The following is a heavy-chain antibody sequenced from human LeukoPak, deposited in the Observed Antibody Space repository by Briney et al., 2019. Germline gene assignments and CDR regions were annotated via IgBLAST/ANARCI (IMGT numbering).Heavy chain of an antibody. CDR2: ISYDGSNK. V-gene: IGHV3-30*04. CDR3: ARVWEGYYYDSSGYYDY. Sequence: GGSLRLSCAASGFTFSRYAMHWVRQAPGKGLEWVAVISYDGSNKYYADSVKGRFTISRDNSKNTLYLQMNSLRAEDTAVYYCARVWEGYYYDSSGYYDYWGQGTLVTVSS. D-gene: IGHD3-22*01. J-gene: IGHJ4*02. CDR1: GFTFSRYA.